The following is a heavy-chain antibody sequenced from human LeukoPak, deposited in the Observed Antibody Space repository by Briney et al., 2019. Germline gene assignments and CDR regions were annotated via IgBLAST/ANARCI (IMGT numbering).Heavy chain of an antibody. CDR2: ISWYSGSI. CDR3: AKDHYYDSRGQVAVDY. V-gene: IGHV3-9*01. D-gene: IGHD3-22*01. Sequence: GRSLRLSCAPSGFTFDDYAMHWVRPAPGKGLEWVSGISWYSGSIGYADSVKGRFTISRDNAKNSLYLQMNSLRAEDTALYYCAKDHYYDSRGQVAVDYWGQGTLVTVSS. J-gene: IGHJ4*02. CDR1: GFTFDDYA.